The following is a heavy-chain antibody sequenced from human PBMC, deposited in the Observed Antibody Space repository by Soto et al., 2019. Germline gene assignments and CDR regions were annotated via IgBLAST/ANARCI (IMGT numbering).Heavy chain of an antibody. V-gene: IGHV1-69*01. J-gene: IGHJ4*02. D-gene: IGHD5-18*01. CDR3: AHVTEGYGSTRFDY. CDR2: NIPIFGTA. CDR1: GGTFSSYA. Sequence: QVQLVQSGAEVKKPGSSVKVSCTDSGGTFSSYAISWVRQAPGQGLEWMGGNIPIFGTANYAQKFQGRVTITADESTSTANMELSSLRSEDTAVYYCAHVTEGYGSTRFDYWGQGTLVTVSS.